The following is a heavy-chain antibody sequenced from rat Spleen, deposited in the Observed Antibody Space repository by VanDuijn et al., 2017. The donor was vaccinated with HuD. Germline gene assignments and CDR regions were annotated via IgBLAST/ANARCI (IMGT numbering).Heavy chain of an antibody. CDR3: ATTDYVMDA. CDR1: GFTFSDYY. J-gene: IGHJ4*01. CDR2: ISYDGSST. D-gene: IGHD1-6*01. V-gene: IGHV5-29*01. Sequence: EVQLVESDGGLVQPGRSLKLSCAASGFTFSDYYMAWVRQAPTKGLEWVATISYDGSSTYYRDSVKGRFTISRDNAKSTLYLQMDSLRSEDTATYYCATTDYVMDAWGQGASVTVSS.